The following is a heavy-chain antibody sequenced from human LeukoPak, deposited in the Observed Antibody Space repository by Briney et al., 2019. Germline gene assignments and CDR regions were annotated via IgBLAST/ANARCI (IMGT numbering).Heavy chain of an antibody. Sequence: GGSLRLSCVASEITYRNYWMSWVRQAPGKGLEWVANINQDSSEKYYVDSVKGRFTISRDNAKNSLYLQLNTLRPEDTAVYYCVQGWRDNWGQGTLVTVSS. CDR3: VQGWRDN. V-gene: IGHV3-7*01. CDR2: INQDSSEK. J-gene: IGHJ4*02. D-gene: IGHD2-15*01. CDR1: EITYRNYW.